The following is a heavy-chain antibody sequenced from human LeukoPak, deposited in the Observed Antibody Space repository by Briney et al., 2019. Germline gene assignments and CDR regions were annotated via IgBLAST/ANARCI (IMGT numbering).Heavy chain of an antibody. CDR2: ISYDGSNK. J-gene: IGHJ4*02. V-gene: IGHV3-30*01. Sequence: PGRSLRLSCAASGFTFSSYAMPWVRQAPGKGLEWVAVISYDGSNKYYADSVKGRFTISRDNSKNTLYLQMNSLRAEDTAVYYCARETRRLGSGYYSDSFDYWGQGTLVTVSS. CDR1: GFTFSSYA. CDR3: ARETRRLGSGYYSDSFDY. D-gene: IGHD3-22*01.